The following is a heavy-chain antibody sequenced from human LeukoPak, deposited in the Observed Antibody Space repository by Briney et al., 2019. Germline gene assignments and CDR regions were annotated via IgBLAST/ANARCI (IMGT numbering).Heavy chain of an antibody. D-gene: IGHD3-10*01. J-gene: IGHJ4*02. CDR2: IDEHGTTI. CDR1: GFTFSRYW. CDR3: ARDVGGAGSH. Sequence: PGESPRLSCAASGFTFSRYWMHWVRQAPGEGLVWVSRIDEHGTTIDYADSVRDRFTISRDNAKNTLYLHMNSLRAEDTAMYYCARDVGGAGSHWGQGSLVTVSS. V-gene: IGHV3-74*01.